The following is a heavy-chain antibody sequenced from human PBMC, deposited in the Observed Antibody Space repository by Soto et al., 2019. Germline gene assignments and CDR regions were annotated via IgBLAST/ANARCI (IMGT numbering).Heavy chain of an antibody. D-gene: IGHD4-17*01. V-gene: IGHV1-8*02. CDR1: GSTFSSYA. J-gene: IGHJ3*02. CDR2: INPNSGNT. CDR3: ARGKFPTSNYGDYVRTPNPFDI. Sequence: GASVKVSCKASGSTFSSYAISWVRQAPGQGLEWMGWINPNSGNTGYAQKFQGRVTMTRNTSISTAYMELSSLRSEDTAVYYCARGKFPTSNYGDYVRTPNPFDIWGQGTMVTVSS.